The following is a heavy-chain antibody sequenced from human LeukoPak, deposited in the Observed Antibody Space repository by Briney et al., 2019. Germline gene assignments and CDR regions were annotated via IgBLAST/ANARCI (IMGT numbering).Heavy chain of an antibody. CDR2: IYPGDSDT. J-gene: IGHJ3*02. D-gene: IGHD6-19*01. V-gene: IGHV5-51*01. CDR1: GYSFTSYW. Sequence: GESLKISCKGSGYSFTSYWIGWVRQMPGKGLEWMGIIYPGDSDTRYSPSFQGQVTISADKSISTAYLQWSSLKASDTAMYYCARRSRQTSGWYGTHDAFDIWGQGTMVTVSS. CDR3: ARRSRQTSGWYGTHDAFDI.